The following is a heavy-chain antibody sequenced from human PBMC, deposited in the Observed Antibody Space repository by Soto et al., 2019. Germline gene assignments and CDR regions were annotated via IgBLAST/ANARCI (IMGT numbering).Heavy chain of an antibody. V-gene: IGHV3-23*01. CDR2: ISGSGGST. CDR3: AKPRGGSYYYYYGMDV. J-gene: IGHJ6*02. Sequence: GGSLRLSCAASGFTFSSYAMSWVRQAPGKGLEWVSAISGSGGSTYYADSVKGRFTISRDNSKNTLYLQMNSLRAEDTAVYYCAKPRGGSYYYYYGMDVWGQGTTVTVSS. CDR1: GFTFSSYA. D-gene: IGHD3-16*01.